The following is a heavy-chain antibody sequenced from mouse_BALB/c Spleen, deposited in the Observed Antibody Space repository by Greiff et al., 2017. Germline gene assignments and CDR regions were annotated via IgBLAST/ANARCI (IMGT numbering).Heavy chain of an antibody. CDR3: ARYSPWFAY. Sequence: EVMLVESGPGLVKPSQSLSLTCTVTGYSITSDYAWNWIRQFPGNKLEWMGYISYSGSTSYNPSLKSRISITRDTSKNQFFLQLNSVTTEDTATYYCARYSPWFAYWGQGTLVTVSA. V-gene: IGHV3-2*02. CDR1: GYSITSDYA. D-gene: IGHD2-12*01. J-gene: IGHJ3*01. CDR2: ISYSGST.